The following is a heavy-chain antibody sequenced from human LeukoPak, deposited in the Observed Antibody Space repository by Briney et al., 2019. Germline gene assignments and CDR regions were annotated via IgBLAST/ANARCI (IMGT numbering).Heavy chain of an antibody. CDR3: ARGEVYCGGDCYGMDV. V-gene: IGHV3-53*01. CDR1: VLTVSSNY. CDR2: IYSGGST. D-gene: IGHD2-21*01. Sequence: HGGSLRLSCAASVLTVSSNYMSWVRQAPGKGLESVSVIYSGGSTYYADSVKGRFTISRDNSKNTLYLQMNSLRAEDTAVYYCARGEVYCGGDCYGMDVWGQGTTVTVSS. J-gene: IGHJ6*02.